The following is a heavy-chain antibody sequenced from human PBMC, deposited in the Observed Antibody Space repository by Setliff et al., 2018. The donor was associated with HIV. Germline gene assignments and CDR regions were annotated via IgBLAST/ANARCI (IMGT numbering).Heavy chain of an antibody. CDR3: ARRVPPIPSGDLDY. J-gene: IGHJ4*02. Sequence: ASVKVSCTASGYTFTDYYIHWVRQAPGQGLEWMGWINPNSSDTNYAQKFQGRVTMTRDTSVSTAYMDLSRLRSDDTAVYYCARRVPPIPSGDLDYWGQGTLVTSPQ. D-gene: IGHD4-17*01. V-gene: IGHV1-2*02. CDR2: INPNSSDT. CDR1: GYTFTDYY.